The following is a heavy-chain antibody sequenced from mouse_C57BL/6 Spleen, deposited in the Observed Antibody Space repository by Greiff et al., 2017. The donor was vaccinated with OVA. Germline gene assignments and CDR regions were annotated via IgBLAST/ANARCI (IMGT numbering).Heavy chain of an antibody. J-gene: IGHJ3*01. D-gene: IGHD2-3*01. CDR2: ISYDGSN. Sequence: EVQLQESGPGLVKPSQSLSLTCSVTGYSITSGYYWNWIRQFPGNKLEWMGYISYDGSNNYNPSLKNRISITRDTSKNQFFLKLNSVTTEDTATYYGASSGIYDGYYGAYWGQGTLVTVSA. V-gene: IGHV3-6*01. CDR1: GYSITSGYY. CDR3: ASSGIYDGYYGAY.